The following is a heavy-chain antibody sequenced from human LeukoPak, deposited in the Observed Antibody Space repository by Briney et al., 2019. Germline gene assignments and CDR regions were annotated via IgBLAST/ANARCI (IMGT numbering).Heavy chain of an antibody. Sequence: QTGGSLRLSCAASGFTVSRNYMSWVRQAPGKGLEWVSVIYSGGNTDYADSVKGRFTISRDNSKNTLYLQIHSLRAEDTAVYYCARGRAVPATMGFYYNYYMDVWGKGTTVTVSS. CDR2: IYSGGNT. CDR3: ARGRAVPATMGFYYNYYMDV. J-gene: IGHJ6*03. D-gene: IGHD2-2*01. CDR1: GFTVSRNY. V-gene: IGHV3-53*01.